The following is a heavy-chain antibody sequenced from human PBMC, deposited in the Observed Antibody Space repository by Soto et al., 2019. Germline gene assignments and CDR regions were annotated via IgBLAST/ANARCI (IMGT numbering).Heavy chain of an antibody. V-gene: IGHV3-21*01. D-gene: IGHD6-19*01. CDR2: ISSSSSYI. J-gene: IGHJ4*02. Sequence: EVQLVESGGGLVKPGGSLRLSCAASGFTFRSYSMNWVRQAPGKGLEWVSSISSSSSYIYYADSVKGRFTISRDNAKNSLYLQMNSLRAEDTAVYYCARDIEQWLGQLDYWGQGTLVTVSS. CDR3: ARDIEQWLGQLDY. CDR1: GFTFRSYS.